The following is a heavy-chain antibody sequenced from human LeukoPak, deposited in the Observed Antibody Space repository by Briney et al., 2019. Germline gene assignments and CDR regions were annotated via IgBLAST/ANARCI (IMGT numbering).Heavy chain of an antibody. D-gene: IGHD1-26*01. V-gene: IGHV4-59*01. CDR3: ARGEWELPEFDY. Sequence: TTSETLSLTCTVSGGSISSYYWYWIRQPPGKGLEWIGYIYHSGSTNYNPSLESRVTISVDTSKSQFSLRLRSVTAADTAVYYCARGEWELPEFDYWGQGTLVSVSS. CDR2: IYHSGST. J-gene: IGHJ4*02. CDR1: GGSISSYY.